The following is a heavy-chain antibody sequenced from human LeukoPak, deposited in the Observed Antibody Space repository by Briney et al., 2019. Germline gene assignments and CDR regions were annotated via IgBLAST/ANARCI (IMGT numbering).Heavy chain of an antibody. D-gene: IGHD4-23*01. V-gene: IGHV1-69*04. Sequence: ASVKVSCKASGGTFSSYAISWVRQAPGQGLEWMGRIIPILGIPNYAQKFQGRVTITADKSTSTAYMELSSLRSEDTAVYYCAKASSTSTVVKDWGQGTLVTVSS. CDR1: GGTFSSYA. CDR3: AKASSTSTVVKD. CDR2: IIPILGIP. J-gene: IGHJ4*02.